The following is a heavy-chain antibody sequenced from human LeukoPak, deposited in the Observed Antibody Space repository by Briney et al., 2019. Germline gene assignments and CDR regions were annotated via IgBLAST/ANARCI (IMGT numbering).Heavy chain of an antibody. D-gene: IGHD2-2*01. CDR2: INHSGST. Sequence: SETLSLTCTVSGGSISSYYWSWIRQPPGKGLEWIGEINHSGSTNYNPSLKSRVTISVDTSKNQFSLKLSSVTAADTAVYYCARGSVVVPAAVNWFDPWGQGTLVTVSS. J-gene: IGHJ5*02. V-gene: IGHV4-34*01. CDR3: ARGSVVVPAAVNWFDP. CDR1: GGSISSYY.